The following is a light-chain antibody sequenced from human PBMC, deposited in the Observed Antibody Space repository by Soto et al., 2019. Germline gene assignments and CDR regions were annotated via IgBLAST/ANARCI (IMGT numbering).Light chain of an antibody. CDR1: QGINNW. J-gene: IGKJ4*01. V-gene: IGKV1D-12*01. Sequence: DIQMTQSPSSVSASVGDRVTITCRASQGINNWLAWYQQKPGEPPKLLIYTTSNWQSGVPSRFSGSGSGTDFTLTISSLQPEDFATYYCQQANSFPLTFGGGTKVEIK. CDR3: QQANSFPLT. CDR2: TTS.